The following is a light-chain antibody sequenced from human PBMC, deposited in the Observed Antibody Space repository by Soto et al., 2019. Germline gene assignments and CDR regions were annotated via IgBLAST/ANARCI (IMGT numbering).Light chain of an antibody. CDR2: GAS. Sequence: EIQMTQSPSTLSVSAGERATLSCRASQSVSSNLAWYQQKPGQAPRLLIYGASTRDTGIPARFSGSGSGTEFTLTISSLQSEDFAVYYCHQYNNWPPWTFGQGTKVEIK. CDR1: QSVSSN. J-gene: IGKJ1*01. CDR3: HQYNNWPPWT. V-gene: IGKV3-15*01.